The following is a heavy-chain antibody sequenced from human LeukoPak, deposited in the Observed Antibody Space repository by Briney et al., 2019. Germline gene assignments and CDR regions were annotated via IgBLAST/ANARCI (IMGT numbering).Heavy chain of an antibody. CDR1: GFTFSSYG. V-gene: IGHV3-30*02. CDR3: AKDYVPGYDSSGYYY. CDR2: IRYDGSNK. D-gene: IGHD3-22*01. Sequence: PGGSLRLSCAASGFTFSSYGMHWVRQAPGKGLEWVAFIRYDGSNKYYADSVKGRFTISRDNSKNTLYLQMNSLRAEDTAVYYCAKDYVPGYDSSGYYYWGQGTLVTASS. J-gene: IGHJ4*02.